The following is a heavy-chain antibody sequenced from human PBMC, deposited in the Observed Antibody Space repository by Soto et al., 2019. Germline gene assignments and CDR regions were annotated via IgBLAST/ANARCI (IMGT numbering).Heavy chain of an antibody. J-gene: IGHJ4*02. CDR3: AWRVGSSWRYFDR. Sequence: GDSLKISCKASGYSFSSYWIGWVRQLPGKGLEWMGIIYPSGSDTRYSPSFRGQVIISADRSISTAYLQWTSLKASDTGTYYCAWRVGSSWRYFDRWGQGYLVTV. V-gene: IGHV5-51*01. CDR1: GYSFSSYW. CDR2: IYPSGSDT. D-gene: IGHD6-13*01.